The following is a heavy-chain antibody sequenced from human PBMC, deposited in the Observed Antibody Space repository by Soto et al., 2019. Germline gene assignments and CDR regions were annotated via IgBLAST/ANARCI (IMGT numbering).Heavy chain of an antibody. CDR1: GLSFSRYA. D-gene: IGHD3-10*01. CDR3: AKGRGAAYYFDF. V-gene: IGHV3-21*01. Sequence: LLVESGGGLVKPGGSLRLSCAGSGLSFSRYAMNWVRQAPGKGLEWVASISGTASHIRYADSVRGRFTISKDDAKNSRSMQMTSLRAEDTAVYFCAKGRGAAYYFDFWGRGTLVSVSS. J-gene: IGHJ4*02. CDR2: ISGTASHI.